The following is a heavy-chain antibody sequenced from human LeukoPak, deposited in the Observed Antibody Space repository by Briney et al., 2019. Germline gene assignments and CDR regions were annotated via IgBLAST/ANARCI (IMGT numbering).Heavy chain of an antibody. CDR3: ARNENSGWGYFDY. V-gene: IGHV3-23*01. D-gene: IGHD5-12*01. J-gene: IGHJ4*02. CDR1: RFTFNSYA. CDR2: IGGSNGIT. Sequence: GGSLRLSCAASRFTFNSYAMSWVRQAPDKGLEWVSVIGGSNGITFYVGSVKGRFTISRDNSKDTLYLQMNSLRAEDTAVYYCARNENSGWGYFDYWGQGTLVTVSS.